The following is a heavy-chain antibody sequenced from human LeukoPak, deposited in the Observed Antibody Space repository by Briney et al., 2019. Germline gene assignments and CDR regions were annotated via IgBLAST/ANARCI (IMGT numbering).Heavy chain of an antibody. Sequence: SVKVSCKASGGTFSSYAISWVRQAPGQGLEWMGGIIPIFGTANYAQKFKGRVTITTDESTSTAYMELSSLRSEDTAVYYCARVDWNYPRYYYYYMDVWGKGTTVTVSS. CDR1: GGTFSSYA. CDR3: ARVDWNYPRYYYYYMDV. D-gene: IGHD1-7*01. CDR2: IIPIFGTA. J-gene: IGHJ6*03. V-gene: IGHV1-69*05.